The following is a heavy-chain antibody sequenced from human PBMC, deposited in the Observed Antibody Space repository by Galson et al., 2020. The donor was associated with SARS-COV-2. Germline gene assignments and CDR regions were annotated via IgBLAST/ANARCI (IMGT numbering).Heavy chain of an antibody. D-gene: IGHD3-22*01. CDR2: IYNSVTT. J-gene: IGHJ2*01. CDR1: GDSVSPNY. CDR3: AREEPGADDSGTDYWAFDL. Sequence: SETLSLTCTVPGDSVSPNYWTWIRKLPGKGLEWTGYIYNSVTTNYNPPLKSRVTISEDTSKNQFSLNLRSVTAADTAVYYCAREEPGADDSGTDYWAFDLWGRGTLVTVSS. V-gene: IGHV4-59*02.